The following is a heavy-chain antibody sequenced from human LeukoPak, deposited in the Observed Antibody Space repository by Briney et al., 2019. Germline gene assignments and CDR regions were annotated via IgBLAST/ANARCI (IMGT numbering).Heavy chain of an antibody. Sequence: SETLSLTCTVSDDSISSFYWGWIRQPPGKGLGWIAYIHSVGHSNYNPSLKSRVSMSIDTSKKQFSLKVTSVTATDTAVYYCARHITNSGSAFDLWDRGTLVTVSS. J-gene: IGHJ2*01. CDR3: ARHITNSGSAFDL. D-gene: IGHD3-10*01. CDR2: IHSVGHS. CDR1: DDSISSFY. V-gene: IGHV4-59*08.